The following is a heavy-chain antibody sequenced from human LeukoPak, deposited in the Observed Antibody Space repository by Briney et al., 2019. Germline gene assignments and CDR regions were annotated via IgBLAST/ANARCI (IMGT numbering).Heavy chain of an antibody. CDR2: VSYDGSNQ. CDR3: AKTPGAPANFDY. Sequence: PGRSLRLSCAASGFTFSNYGMHWVRQAPGKGLEWLAVVSYDGSNQNYADSVKGRFTISRDNPKNTLFLQMNSLRAEDTAVYYCAKTPGAPANFDYWGQGTLVTVSS. J-gene: IGHJ4*02. V-gene: IGHV3-30*18. D-gene: IGHD6-25*01. CDR1: GFTFSNYG.